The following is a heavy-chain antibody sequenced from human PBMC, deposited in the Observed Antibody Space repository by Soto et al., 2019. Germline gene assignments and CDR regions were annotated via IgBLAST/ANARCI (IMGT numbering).Heavy chain of an antibody. CDR3: ARRHSSSSAFDP. CDR1: GYSFTSYW. J-gene: IGHJ5*02. V-gene: IGHV5-10-1*01. D-gene: IGHD6-13*01. CDR2: IDPSDSYT. Sequence: GEALKISCKGSGYSFTSYWINWVRQMPGKGLEWMGRIDPSDSYTNYSPSFQGHVTISADKSISTAYLQWSSLKASDTAMYYCARRHSSSSAFDPWGQGTLVTVSS.